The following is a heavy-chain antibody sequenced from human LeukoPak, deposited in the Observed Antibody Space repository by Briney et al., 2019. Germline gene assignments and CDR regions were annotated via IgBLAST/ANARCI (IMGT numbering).Heavy chain of an antibody. D-gene: IGHD4-11*01. V-gene: IGHV4-39*01. Sequence: SETLSLTCTVSGGSISSSSYYWGWIRQPPGKGLEWIGSIYYSGSTYYNPSLKSRVTISVDTSKNQSSLKLSSVTAADTAVYYCARRDYSNYNNWFDPWGQGTLVTVSS. CDR1: GGSISSSSYY. CDR3: ARRDYSNYNNWFDP. J-gene: IGHJ5*02. CDR2: IYYSGST.